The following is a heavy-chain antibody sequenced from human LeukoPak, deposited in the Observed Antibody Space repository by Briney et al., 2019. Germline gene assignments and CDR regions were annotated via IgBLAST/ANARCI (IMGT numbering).Heavy chain of an antibody. D-gene: IGHD6-13*01. CDR1: GGSISSYY. CDR3: ARVAAAGPPCYFDY. Sequence: SETLSLTCTVSGGSISSYYWSWIRQPPGKGLEWIGYIHYSGSTNYNPSLKSRVTISVDTSKNQFSLKLSSVTAADTAVYYCARVAAAGPPCYFDYWGQGTLVTVSS. V-gene: IGHV4-59*01. J-gene: IGHJ4*02. CDR2: IHYSGST.